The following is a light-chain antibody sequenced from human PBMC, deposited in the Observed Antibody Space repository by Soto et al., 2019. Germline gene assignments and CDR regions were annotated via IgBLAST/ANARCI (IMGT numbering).Light chain of an antibody. CDR2: GAS. CDR1: QGVSSW. V-gene: IGKV1-12*01. Sequence: DIPMTQSPSSVSAPVGDRVTIACRTSQGVSSWLAWYQQKPGKAPKLLIYGASTLQSGVPSRFSGSGSGTDFTLTISSLQPEDFATYYGQQADSFPYTFGPGTKLEIK. CDR3: QQADSFPYT. J-gene: IGKJ2*01.